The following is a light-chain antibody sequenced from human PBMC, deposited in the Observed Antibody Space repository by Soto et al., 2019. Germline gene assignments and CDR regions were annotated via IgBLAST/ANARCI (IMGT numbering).Light chain of an antibody. Sequence: EIVLTQSPGTLSLSPGERATLSCRASQSVSSNLAWYQQKPGQAPRLLIYGASTRATGIPARFSGSGSGTDFTLTISSLQPEDFATYYCQQANSFPLTFGGGTKVDIK. CDR2: GAS. CDR3: QQANSFPLT. CDR1: QSVSSN. J-gene: IGKJ4*01. V-gene: IGKV3-15*01.